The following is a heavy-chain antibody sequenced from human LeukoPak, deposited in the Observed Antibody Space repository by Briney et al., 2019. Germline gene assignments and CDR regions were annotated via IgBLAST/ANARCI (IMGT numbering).Heavy chain of an antibody. CDR3: AKTKVGTGLDALDI. J-gene: IGHJ3*02. CDR2: ISYAGSTK. V-gene: IGHV3-30-3*02. CDR1: GFTFNSYA. Sequence: GGTLRLSCAASGFTFNSYAMHWVREAAGKGLEWVAIISYAGSTKFYADSVKGRFAISRDNSKNTLYLQMDSLRAEDTAVYYCAKTKVGTGLDALDIWGQGTMVTVSS. D-gene: IGHD2-21*02.